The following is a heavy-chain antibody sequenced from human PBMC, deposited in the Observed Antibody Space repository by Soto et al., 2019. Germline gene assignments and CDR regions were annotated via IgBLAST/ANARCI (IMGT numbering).Heavy chain of an antibody. V-gene: IGHV3-21*01. CDR2: ISSSSSYI. J-gene: IGHJ6*02. D-gene: IGHD3-3*01. CDR3: ASDHAYYDFWSGYQVYYYYGMDV. Sequence: EVQLVESGGGLVKPGGSLRLSCAASGFTFSSYSMNWVRQAPGKGLEWVSSISSSSSYIYYADSVKGRFTISSDNSTNSLYLQMNGLRGDATAVYYCASDHAYYDFWSGYQVYYYYGMDVWGQGTTVTVSS. CDR1: GFTFSSYS.